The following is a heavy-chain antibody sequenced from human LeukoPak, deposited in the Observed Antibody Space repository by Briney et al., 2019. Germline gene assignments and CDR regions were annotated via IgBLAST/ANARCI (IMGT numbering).Heavy chain of an antibody. CDR2: INQDGSEE. Sequence: HPGGSLRLSCAVSGFLFNQYRMNWVRQAPGKGLEWVAQINQDGSEEYYVDSVKGRFTISRDNAENSVSLQMVSLRPEDTAVYYCARGDYYDSSGNSAEVWFFDYWGPGTLVSVSS. CDR3: ARGDYYDSSGNSAEVWFFDY. D-gene: IGHD3-22*01. CDR1: GFLFNQYR. J-gene: IGHJ4*02. V-gene: IGHV3-7*01.